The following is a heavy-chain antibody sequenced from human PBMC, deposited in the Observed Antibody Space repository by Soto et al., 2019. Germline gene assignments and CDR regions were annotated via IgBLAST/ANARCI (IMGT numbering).Heavy chain of an antibody. J-gene: IGHJ6*02. Sequence: ASVKVSCKASGYTFTSYDINWVRQATGQGIEWMGWMNPNSGNTGYAQKFQGRVTMTRNTSISTAYMELSSLRSEDTAVYYCARGQRLHYDFWGGYYTGIHYYGMDVWGQGRTVTVCS. D-gene: IGHD3-3*01. CDR2: MNPNSGNT. V-gene: IGHV1-8*01. CDR3: ARGQRLHYDFWGGYYTGIHYYGMDV. CDR1: GYTFTSYD.